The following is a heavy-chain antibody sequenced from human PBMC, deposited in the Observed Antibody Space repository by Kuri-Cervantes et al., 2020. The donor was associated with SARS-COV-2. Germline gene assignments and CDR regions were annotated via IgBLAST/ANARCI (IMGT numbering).Heavy chain of an antibody. CDR3: TRGSYYGSGSYFY. V-gene: IGHV3-49*04. CDR1: GFTFGDYA. Sequence: GESLKISCTASGFTFGDYAMSWVRQAPGKGLEWVGFIRSKAYGGTTEYAASVKGRFTISRDDSKSIAYLQMNSLKTEDTAVYYCTRGSYYGSGSYFYWGQGTLVTVSS. D-gene: IGHD3-10*01. CDR2: IRSKAYGGTT. J-gene: IGHJ4*02.